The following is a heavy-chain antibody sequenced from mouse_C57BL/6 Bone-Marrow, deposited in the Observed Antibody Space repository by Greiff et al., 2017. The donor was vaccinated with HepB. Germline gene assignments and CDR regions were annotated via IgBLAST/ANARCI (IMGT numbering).Heavy chain of an antibody. CDR3: ARCGNMGRRGDDFDY. Sequence: QVQLQQPGAELVKPGASVKLSCKASGYTFTSYWMHWVKLRPGQGLEWIGMIYSNSGSTYYNEKFKSKATLTVDKSSSTAYMQLSSLTSEDSAVYYCARCGNMGRRGDDFDYWGQGTTLTVSS. CDR2: IYSNSGST. V-gene: IGHV1-64*01. D-gene: IGHD4-1*01. J-gene: IGHJ2*01. CDR1: GYTFTSYW.